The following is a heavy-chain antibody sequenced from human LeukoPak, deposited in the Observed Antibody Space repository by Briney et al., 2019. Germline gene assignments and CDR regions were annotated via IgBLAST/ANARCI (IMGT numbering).Heavy chain of an antibody. CDR3: ARGDYDILTGYHPFDY. J-gene: IGHJ4*02. CDR2: INHSGST. CDR1: GGSFSGYY. D-gene: IGHD3-9*01. Sequence: SETLSLTCAVYGGSFSGYYWSWIPQPPGQGLEWIGEINHSGSTNYNPSLKSRVTISVDTFKNQFSLKLSSVSAADTAVYYCARGDYDILTGYHPFDYWGQGTLVTVSS. V-gene: IGHV4-34*01.